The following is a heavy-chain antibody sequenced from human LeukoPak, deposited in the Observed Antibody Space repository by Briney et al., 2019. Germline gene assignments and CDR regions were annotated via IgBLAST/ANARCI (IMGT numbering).Heavy chain of an antibody. Sequence: SETLSLTCAVYGGSFSGYYWSWIRQPPGKGLEWIGYIYTSGSTNYNPSLKSRVTISVDTSKNQFSLKLSSVTAADTAVYYCARLSEYSSTLVYYYYYMDVWGKGTTVTVSS. V-gene: IGHV4-4*09. D-gene: IGHD6-6*01. CDR3: ARLSEYSSTLVYYYYYMDV. J-gene: IGHJ6*03. CDR1: GGSFSGYY. CDR2: IYTSGST.